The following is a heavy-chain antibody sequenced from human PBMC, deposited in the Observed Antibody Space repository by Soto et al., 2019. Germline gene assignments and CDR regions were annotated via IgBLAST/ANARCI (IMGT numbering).Heavy chain of an antibody. D-gene: IGHD2-8*02. J-gene: IGHJ6*02. CDR3: AKDNLRQAGGYYYYYGMDV. V-gene: IGHV3-30*18. Sequence: GSLRLSCAASGFTFSSYGMHWVRQAPGKGLEWVAVISYDGSNKYYADSVKGRFTISRDNSKNTLYLQMNSLRAEDTAVYYCAKDNLRQAGGYYYYYGMDVWGQGTTVTVSS. CDR1: GFTFSSYG. CDR2: ISYDGSNK.